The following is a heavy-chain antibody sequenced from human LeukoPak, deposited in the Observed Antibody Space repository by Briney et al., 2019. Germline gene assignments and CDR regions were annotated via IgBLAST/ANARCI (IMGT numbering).Heavy chain of an antibody. CDR1: GFSFGDYS. CDR2: IDSSGAYI. D-gene: IGHD5-24*01. Sequence: GGSLRLSCGVSGFSFGDYSMNWVRQTPEKGLEWLSYIDSSGAYIYYADSVKGRVTISRDNAKNSLFLQMSRLRDEDTAVYYCVGDQSYSQFDSGEMIPLAHWGQGTLVIVSS. CDR3: VGDQSYSQFDSGEMIPLAH. V-gene: IGHV3-21*01. J-gene: IGHJ4*02.